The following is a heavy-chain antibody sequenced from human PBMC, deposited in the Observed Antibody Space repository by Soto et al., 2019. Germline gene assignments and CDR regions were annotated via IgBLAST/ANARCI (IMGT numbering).Heavy chain of an antibody. D-gene: IGHD3-10*01. CDR3: ARGPFDYYGSGRADYYYYMDV. CDR1: GFTFSSYG. CDR2: IWYDGSNK. J-gene: IGHJ6*03. Sequence: GGSLRLSCAASGFTFSSYGMHWVRQAPGKGLEWVAVIWYDGSNKYYADSVKGRFTISRDNSKNTLYLQMNSLRAEDTAVYYCARGPFDYYGSGRADYYYYMDVWGKGTTVTVSS. V-gene: IGHV3-33*01.